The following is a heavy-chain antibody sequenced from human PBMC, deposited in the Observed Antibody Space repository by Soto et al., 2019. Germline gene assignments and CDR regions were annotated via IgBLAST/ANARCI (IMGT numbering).Heavy chain of an antibody. CDR3: AGIGYCSSTSCYDGGDDFDI. D-gene: IGHD2-2*01. J-gene: IGHJ3*02. Sequence: SETLSLTCTFSGGAISSYYWILLRQPPGKGLEWIGYIYYSGSTNYNPSLKSRVTISVDTSNNQFSLKPSSVTAADTVVYYCAGIGYCSSTSCYDGGDDFDIWGKGTMVTFSS. CDR1: GGAISSYY. CDR2: IYYSGST. V-gene: IGHV4-59*01.